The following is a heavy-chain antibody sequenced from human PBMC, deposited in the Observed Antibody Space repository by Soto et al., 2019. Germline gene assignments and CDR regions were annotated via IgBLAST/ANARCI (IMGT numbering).Heavy chain of an antibody. D-gene: IGHD3-22*01. CDR2: ISAYNGNT. V-gene: IGHV1-18*01. Sequence: QVQLVQSGAEVKKPGASVKVSCKASGYTFTSYGISWVRQTPGQGLEWMGWISAYNGNTNYAQKLQGRVTMTTDTSTRTVYMELRSLRADDTAVYYCARDYYDSSGYSNWFDPWGQGTLVTVSS. CDR3: ARDYYDSSGYSNWFDP. CDR1: GYTFTSYG. J-gene: IGHJ5*02.